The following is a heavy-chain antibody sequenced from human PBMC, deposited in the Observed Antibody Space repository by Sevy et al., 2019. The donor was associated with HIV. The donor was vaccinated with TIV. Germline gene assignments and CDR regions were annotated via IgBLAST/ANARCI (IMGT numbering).Heavy chain of an antibody. CDR1: GGSISRSNW. J-gene: IGHJ4*02. D-gene: IGHD3-22*01. CDR3: ARRFYYDSSTHYHYYFDS. V-gene: IGHV4-4*02. CDR2: VYHSGTT. Sequence: SETLSLTCAVSGGSISRSNWWSWVRQPPGKGLEWIGEVYHSGTTNYNPSLKSRVTMSVDKSKNQFSLKLNSVTAADTAVYYCARRFYYDSSTHYHYYFDSWGQGALVTVSS.